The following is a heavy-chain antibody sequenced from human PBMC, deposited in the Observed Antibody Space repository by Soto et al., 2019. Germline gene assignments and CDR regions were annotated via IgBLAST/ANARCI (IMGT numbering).Heavy chain of an antibody. CDR3: ARSTYYDILTGSYYYYAMDV. CDR2: IYSEGTP. CDR1: GFTVGSNY. J-gene: IGHJ6*02. V-gene: IGHV3-53*01. D-gene: IGHD3-9*01. Sequence: PGGSLRLSCAASGFTVGSNYMSWVRQAPGKGLEWVSVIYSEGTPYYADSVKGRFTISRENSNNTLYLHMNNLRAEDTAVYYCARSTYYDILTGSYYYYAMDVWGQGXTVTVYS.